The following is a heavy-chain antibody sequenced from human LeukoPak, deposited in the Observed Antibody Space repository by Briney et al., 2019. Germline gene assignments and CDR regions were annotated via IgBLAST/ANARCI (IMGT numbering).Heavy chain of an antibody. D-gene: IGHD5-12*01. J-gene: IGHJ6*02. CDR3: ARAIILSRKLYSGYDSVYYYYGMDV. Sequence: GASVTVSCKASGYTFTSYDINWVRQATGQGLEWLGWMNPNSGNTGYAQKFQGRVTMTRNTSISTAYMELSSLRSEDTAVYYCARAIILSRKLYSGYDSVYYYYGMDVWGQGTTVTVSS. CDR1: GYTFTSYD. CDR2: MNPNSGNT. V-gene: IGHV1-8*01.